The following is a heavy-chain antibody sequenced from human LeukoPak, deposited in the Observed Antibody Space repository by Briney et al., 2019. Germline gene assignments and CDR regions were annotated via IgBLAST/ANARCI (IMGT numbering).Heavy chain of an antibody. CDR3: ARELGGTKTGGFDI. Sequence: GGSLRLSCASSGFRFSYHDMHWVRQAPGKGLEFVSSIGAAGAHTFYADSVKGRFTISRDNFQSTMYLQMDGLRPEDSAVYYCARELGGTKTGGFDIWGQGTVVTVSS. CDR2: IGAAGAHT. V-gene: IGHV3-64*02. D-gene: IGHD1-14*01. J-gene: IGHJ3*02. CDR1: GFRFSYHD.